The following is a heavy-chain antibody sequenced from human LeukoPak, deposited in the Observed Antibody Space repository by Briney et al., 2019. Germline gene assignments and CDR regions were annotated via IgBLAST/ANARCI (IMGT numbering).Heavy chain of an antibody. Sequence: SVKVSCKASGFTFNSSAVQWVRQARGQRLAWIGWIVVGSGNTNYAQKFQERVTITRDMSTSTAYMELSSLRSEDTAVYYCAAGARGDAFDIWGQGTMVTVSS. D-gene: IGHD3-16*01. CDR2: IVVGSGNT. V-gene: IGHV1-58*01. CDR3: AAGARGDAFDI. CDR1: GFTFNSSA. J-gene: IGHJ3*02.